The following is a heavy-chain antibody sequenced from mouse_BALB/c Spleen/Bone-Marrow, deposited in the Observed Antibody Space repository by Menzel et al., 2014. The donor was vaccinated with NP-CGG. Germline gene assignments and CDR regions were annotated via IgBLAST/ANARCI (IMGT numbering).Heavy chain of an antibody. V-gene: IGHV2-2*02. D-gene: IGHD2-3*01. Sequence: QVQLQQSGPGRVQPSQSLSIPCTVSGFSLTSYGVHWVRQSPGKGLEGLGVIWSGGNTDYNAAFISRLSISKDNSKSQVFFKMNSLQANDTAIYYCARNDGYYWYFDVWGSGTTVTVSS. CDR2: IWSGGNT. J-gene: IGHJ1*01. CDR1: GFSLTSYG. CDR3: ARNDGYYWYFDV.